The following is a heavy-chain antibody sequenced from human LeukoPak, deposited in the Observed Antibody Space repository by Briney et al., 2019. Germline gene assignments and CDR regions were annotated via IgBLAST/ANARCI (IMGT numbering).Heavy chain of an antibody. CDR1: GDSVSTNSAA. J-gene: IGHJ6*03. CDR2: AYFRSKWNH. D-gene: IGHD1-26*01. CDR3: ARGVGATQYYFYYMDV. V-gene: IGHV6-1*01. Sequence: SQTLSLTCAFSGDSVSTNSAAWNWIRQSPSRGLEWLGRAYFRSKWNHDYAVSVKSRITVKPDTSKNQFSLQLNSVTPEDTAVYYCARGVGATQYYFYYMDVWGEGTTVTVSS.